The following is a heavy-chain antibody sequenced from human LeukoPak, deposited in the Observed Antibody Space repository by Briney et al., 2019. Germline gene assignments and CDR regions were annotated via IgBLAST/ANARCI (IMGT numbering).Heavy chain of an antibody. V-gene: IGHV4-30-2*01. CDR1: GGSISRGGYS. D-gene: IGHD3-10*01. CDR2: IYHSGST. CDR3: ARVRPMVRGGQIDY. Sequence: SQTLSLTCAVSGGSISRGGYSWSWIRQPPGKGLEWIGYIYHSGSTYYNPSLKSRVTISVDRSKNQFSLKLSSVTAADTAVYYCARVRPMVRGGQIDYWGQGTLVTVSS. J-gene: IGHJ4*02.